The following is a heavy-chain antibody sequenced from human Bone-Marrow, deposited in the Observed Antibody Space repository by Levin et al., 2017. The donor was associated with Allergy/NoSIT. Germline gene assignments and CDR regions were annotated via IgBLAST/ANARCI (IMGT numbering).Heavy chain of an antibody. CDR1: GYSFTSYW. CDR2: IYPGDSDT. D-gene: IGHD6-19*01. V-gene: IGHV5-51*01. Sequence: GGSLRLSCKGSGYSFTSYWIGWVRQMPGKGLEWMGIIYPGDSDTRYSPSFQGQVTISADKSISTAYLQWSSLKASDTAMYYCARGMTGSSGWNYFDYWGQGTLVTVSS. J-gene: IGHJ4*02. CDR3: ARGMTGSSGWNYFDY.